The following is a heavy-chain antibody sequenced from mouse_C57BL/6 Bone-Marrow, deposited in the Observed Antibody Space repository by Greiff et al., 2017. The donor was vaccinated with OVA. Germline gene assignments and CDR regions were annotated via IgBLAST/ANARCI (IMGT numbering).Heavy chain of an antibody. D-gene: IGHD1-1*01. J-gene: IGHJ1*03. CDR3: ARDGYGSSYWYFDV. Sequence: SGPVLVKPGASVKMSCKASGYTFTDYYMNWVKQSHGKSLEWIGVINPYNGGTSYNQKFKGKATLTVDKSSSTAYMELNSLTSEDSAVYYCARDGYGSSYWYFDVWGTGTTVTVSS. V-gene: IGHV1-19*01. CDR1: GYTFTDYY. CDR2: INPYNGGT.